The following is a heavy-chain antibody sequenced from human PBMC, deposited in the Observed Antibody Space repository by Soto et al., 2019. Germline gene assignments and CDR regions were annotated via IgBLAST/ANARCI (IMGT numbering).Heavy chain of an antibody. CDR3: ARMNIVGVLYYYMDA. CDR2: IYYSGST. Sequence: SETLSLTCTVSGDSISISSHYWGWIRQPPGKGLEWIANIYYSGSTYYNPSLKSRVTISLDTSKNQVSLKLGSVTAADTVVYYCARMNIVGVLYYYMDAWGQGTTVTVSS. CDR1: GDSISISSHY. J-gene: IGHJ6*03. V-gene: IGHV4-39*01. D-gene: IGHD2-15*01.